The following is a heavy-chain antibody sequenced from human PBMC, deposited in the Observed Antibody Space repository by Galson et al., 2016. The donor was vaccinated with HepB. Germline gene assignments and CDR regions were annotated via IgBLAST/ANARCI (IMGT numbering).Heavy chain of an antibody. CDR3: AKGGMLMPRFNF. V-gene: IGHV3-23*01. CDR2: IRGNGGST. CDR1: GFSLSTYA. Sequence: LRLSCAASGFSLSTYAMSWVRQAPGKGLEWVSTIRGNGGSTSYADSVKGRFTISRDSSKNTVYLQMNSLRAGDTAVDYGAKGGMLMPRFNFWGQGTLVTVSA. J-gene: IGHJ4*02. D-gene: IGHD3-16*01.